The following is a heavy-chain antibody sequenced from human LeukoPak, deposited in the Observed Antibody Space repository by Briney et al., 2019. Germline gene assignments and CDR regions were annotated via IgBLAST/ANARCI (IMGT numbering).Heavy chain of an antibody. Sequence: SEILSLTCTVSGDSIRRNGYSWAWIRQPPGKGLEWIGSIYYSGSTFYNSSLKSRVTISVDTSKNQFSLKLSSVTAADTAVYYCARAIEHIYYYYYMDVWGKGTTVTVSS. D-gene: IGHD2-21*01. CDR3: ARAIEHIYYYYYMDV. J-gene: IGHJ6*03. V-gene: IGHV4-39*07. CDR1: GDSIRRNGYS. CDR2: IYYSGST.